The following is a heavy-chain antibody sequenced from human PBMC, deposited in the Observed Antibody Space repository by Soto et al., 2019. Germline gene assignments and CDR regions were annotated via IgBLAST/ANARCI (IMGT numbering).Heavy chain of an antibody. V-gene: IGHV3-48*03. CDR2: ISSSGSTI. D-gene: IGHD1-1*01. J-gene: IGHJ3*02. Sequence: GSLRLSCAASGFTFSSYEMNWVRQAPGNGLECVSYISSSGSTIYYADSVKGRFTISRDNAKSSLYLQMNSLRAEDTAVYYCANNDAFDMWGQGTMVTV. CDR1: GFTFSSYE. CDR3: ANNDAFDM.